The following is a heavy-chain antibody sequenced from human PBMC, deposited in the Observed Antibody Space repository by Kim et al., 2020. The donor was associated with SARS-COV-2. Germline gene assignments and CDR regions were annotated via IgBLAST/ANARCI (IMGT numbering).Heavy chain of an antibody. Sequence: GGSLRLSCAASGFTFSSYSMNWVRQAPGKGLEWVSSISSSSSYIYYADSVKGRFTISRDNAKNSLYLQMNSLRAEDTAVYYCAREGWSGSYGYFDYWGQGTLVTASS. D-gene: IGHD1-26*01. CDR3: AREGWSGSYGYFDY. J-gene: IGHJ4*02. CDR2: ISSSSSYI. CDR1: GFTFSSYS. V-gene: IGHV3-21*04.